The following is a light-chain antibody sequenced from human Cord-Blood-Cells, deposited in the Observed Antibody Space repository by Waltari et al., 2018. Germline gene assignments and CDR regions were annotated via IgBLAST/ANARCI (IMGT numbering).Light chain of an antibody. J-gene: IGLJ3*02. CDR3: CSYAGSRV. CDR2: EGS. CDR1: SSVVGRYNL. Sequence: SALTQPASVSGSPGQSITISCSGTSSVVGRYNLVSWYQQHPGKAPKLMIYEGSKRPSGVSNRFSGSKSGNTASLTISGLQAEDEADYYCCSYAGSRVFGGGTKLTVL. V-gene: IGLV2-23*01.